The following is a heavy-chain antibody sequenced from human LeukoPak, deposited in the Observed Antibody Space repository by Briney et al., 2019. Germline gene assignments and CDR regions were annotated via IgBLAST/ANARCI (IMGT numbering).Heavy chain of an antibody. V-gene: IGHV3-64D*06. CDR3: VKALRGYSGYDLGYYYGMDV. J-gene: IGHJ6*04. CDR1: GFTFSSYA. D-gene: IGHD5-12*01. Sequence: GGSLRLSWSASGFTFSSYAMHWVRQAPGKGLEYVSAISSNGGSTYYADSVKGRFTISRDNSKNTLYLQMSSLRAEDTAVYYCVKALRGYSGYDLGYYYGMDVWGKGTTVTVSS. CDR2: ISSNGGST.